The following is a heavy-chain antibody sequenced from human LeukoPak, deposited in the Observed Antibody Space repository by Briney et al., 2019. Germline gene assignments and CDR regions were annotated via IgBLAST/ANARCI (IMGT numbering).Heavy chain of an antibody. CDR3: ARSPQGTATTANWLDP. Sequence: SETLSLTCSVSGGSIDSSSYYWGWIRQPPGKGLEWIGSMSYSGRTYYNPSLKTRVTVSLDTSKNQFSLNLISVTAADTAVYYCARSPQGTATTANWLDPWGQGTLVTVSS. CDR2: MSYSGRT. D-gene: IGHD4-17*01. J-gene: IGHJ5*02. V-gene: IGHV4-39*07. CDR1: GGSIDSSSYY.